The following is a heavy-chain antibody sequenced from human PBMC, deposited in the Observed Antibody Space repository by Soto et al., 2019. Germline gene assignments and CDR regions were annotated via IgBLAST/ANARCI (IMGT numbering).Heavy chain of an antibody. CDR3: ARDSGSRRAMGYFDY. CDR1: GFTFNNHA. J-gene: IGHJ4*02. Sequence: GGSLRLSCAASGFTFNNHAMTWVRQAPGKGLEWVSAISYSGGATYYADSVKGRFTISRDTSTNTLYLQMNSLRAEDTAIYYCARDSGSRRAMGYFDYWGQGALVTVSS. D-gene: IGHD6-13*01. CDR2: ISYSGGAT. V-gene: IGHV3-23*01.